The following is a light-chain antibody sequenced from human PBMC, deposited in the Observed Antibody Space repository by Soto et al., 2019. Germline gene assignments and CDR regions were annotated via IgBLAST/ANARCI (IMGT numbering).Light chain of an antibody. CDR2: GSS. J-gene: IGKJ1*01. Sequence: VLTQSPGTLSLSPGERATLSCRASQTLSSRHLAWYQQKPGQAPRLLIYGSSSRATDIPDRFSGSGSGTYFTLTISTLEPEDFAIYYCQQYGYSRTFGQGTKVEIK. V-gene: IGKV3-20*01. CDR3: QQYGYSRT. CDR1: QTLSSRH.